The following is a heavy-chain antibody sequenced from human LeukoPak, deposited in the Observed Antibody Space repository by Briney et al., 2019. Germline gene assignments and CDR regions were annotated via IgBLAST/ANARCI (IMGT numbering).Heavy chain of an antibody. CDR2: IYLGDSDT. J-gene: IGHJ6*02. CDR1: GYSFTSYW. V-gene: IGHV5-51*01. D-gene: IGHD4-17*01. CDR3: ARTDYGDYYYYGMDV. Sequence: GESLKISCKGSGYSFTSYWIGWVRQMPGKGLEWMGIIYLGDSDTRYSPSFQGQVTISADESISTAYLQWSSLKASDTAMYYCARTDYGDYYYYGMDVWGQGTTVTVSS.